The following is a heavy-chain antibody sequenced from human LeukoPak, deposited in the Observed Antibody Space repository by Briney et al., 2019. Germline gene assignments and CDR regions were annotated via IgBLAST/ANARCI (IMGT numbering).Heavy chain of an antibody. V-gene: IGHV3-9*01. CDR1: GFTLDEYA. Sequence: GGSLRHSSAPSGFTLDEYAMQCVRQAPGKGLEWVSDISWNSGSIGYADSVKGRFTISRDNSKNTLYLQMNSLRAEDTAVYYCAKWLSWEWELFPVGPIDYWGQGTLVTVSS. CDR3: AKWLSWEWELFPVGPIDY. CDR2: ISWNSGSI. J-gene: IGHJ4*02. D-gene: IGHD1-26*01.